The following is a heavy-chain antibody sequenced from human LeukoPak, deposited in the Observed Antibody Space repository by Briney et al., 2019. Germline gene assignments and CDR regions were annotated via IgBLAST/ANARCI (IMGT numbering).Heavy chain of an antibody. CDR2: ISYDGSNK. V-gene: IGHV3-30-3*01. J-gene: IGHJ4*02. CDR3: ARDPDSSGWPFNFDY. Sequence: GGSLRLSCAASGFTFSSYAMHWVRQAPGKGLEWVAVISYDGSNKYYADSVKGRFTISRDNSKNTLYLQMNSLRAEDTAVYYCARDPDSSGWPFNFDYWGQGTLVTVSS. CDR1: GFTFSSYA. D-gene: IGHD6-19*01.